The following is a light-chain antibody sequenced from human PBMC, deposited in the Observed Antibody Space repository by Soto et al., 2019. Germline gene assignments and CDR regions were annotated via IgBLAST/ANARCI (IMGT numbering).Light chain of an antibody. CDR1: SSDVGSYDL. CDR3: CSYAGSSSWV. J-gene: IGLJ3*02. V-gene: IGLV2-23*01. Sequence: QSALTQPASVSGSPGQSFTISCTGCSSDVGSYDLVSWYQHHPGKAPKLVIFETSKRPSGVSHRFSGSKSGNTASLTISGLQTEDEADYYCCSYAGSSSWVFGGGTKLTVL. CDR2: ETS.